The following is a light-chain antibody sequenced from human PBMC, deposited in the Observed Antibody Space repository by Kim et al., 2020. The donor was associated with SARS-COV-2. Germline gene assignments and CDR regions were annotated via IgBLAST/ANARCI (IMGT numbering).Light chain of an antibody. CDR2: KDS. CDR1: ALPNQY. Sequence: SYELTQPPSVSVSPGQTAMITCSGDALPNQYAYWYQQRPGQAPVLVIYKDSERPSGIPERFSGSNSGTTVTLTISGVQAEDEADYYCQSADSSGAYRVFGGGTQLTVL. J-gene: IGLJ3*02. CDR3: QSADSSGAYRV. V-gene: IGLV3-25*03.